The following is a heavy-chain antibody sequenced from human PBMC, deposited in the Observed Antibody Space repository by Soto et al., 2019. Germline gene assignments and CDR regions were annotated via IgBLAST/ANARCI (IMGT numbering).Heavy chain of an antibody. J-gene: IGHJ4*02. Sequence: GSLRLSCAASGFTFSSYSMNWVRQAPGKGLEWVSYISSSSSTIYYADSVKGRFTISRDNAKNSLYLQMNSLRDEDTAVYYCTKDQDGYNWYYFDYWGQGTLVTVSS. V-gene: IGHV3-48*02. CDR3: TKDQDGYNWYYFDY. CDR2: ISSSSSTI. D-gene: IGHD5-12*01. CDR1: GFTFSSYS.